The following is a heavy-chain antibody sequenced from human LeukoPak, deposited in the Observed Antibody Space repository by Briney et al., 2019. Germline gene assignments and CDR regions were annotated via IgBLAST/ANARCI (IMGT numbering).Heavy chain of an antibody. J-gene: IGHJ4*02. CDR1: GGTFSSYT. Sequence: SVKVSCKASGGTFSSYTISWVRQAPGQGLEWMGRIIPILGIANYAQKFQGRVTITADKSASTAYMELSSLRSADTAVYYCATYYYGSGSNYHFDYWGQGTLVTVSS. CDR2: IIPILGIA. D-gene: IGHD3-10*01. CDR3: ATYYYGSGSNYHFDY. V-gene: IGHV1-69*02.